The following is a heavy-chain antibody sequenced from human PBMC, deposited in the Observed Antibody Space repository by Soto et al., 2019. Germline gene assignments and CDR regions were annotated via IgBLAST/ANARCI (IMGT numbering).Heavy chain of an antibody. V-gene: IGHV1-2*04. CDR1: GYTFTGYY. CDR2: INPNSGGT. J-gene: IGHJ6*02. D-gene: IGHD2-2*01. CDR3: AREGYCSSTSCFYFGMDV. Sequence: ASVKVSCKASGYTFTGYYMHWVRQAPGQGLEWMGWINPNSGGTNYAQKFQGWVTMTRDTSTSTAYMELSRLRSDDTAVYYCAREGYCSSTSCFYFGMDVWGQGTTVTVSS.